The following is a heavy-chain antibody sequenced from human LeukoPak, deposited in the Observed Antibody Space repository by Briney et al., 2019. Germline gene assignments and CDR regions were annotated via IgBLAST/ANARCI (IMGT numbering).Heavy chain of an antibody. Sequence: SQTLSLTCGVSGDFVSSNSGAWNWIRQTPSRGLEWLGRAYFRTKWYKEYAVSVQSRITIDADTSKNQFILQLKSVTPDDTAVYYCARDHCTTPSCRNWFAPWGQGTLVTVSS. D-gene: IGHD2-2*01. V-gene: IGHV6-1*01. CDR3: ARDHCTTPSCRNWFAP. CDR1: GDFVSSNSGA. CDR2: AYFRTKWYK. J-gene: IGHJ5*01.